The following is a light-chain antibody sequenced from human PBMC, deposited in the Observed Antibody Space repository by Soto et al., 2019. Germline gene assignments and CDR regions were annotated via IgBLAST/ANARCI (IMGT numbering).Light chain of an antibody. V-gene: IGKV3-20*01. CDR1: QSVISSY. CDR2: RAS. CDR3: QQYRSSPGIT. J-gene: IGKJ5*01. Sequence: EIVLTQSPGTLSLSPGERATLSCRASQSVISSYLSWDQQKTGQAPRLLIYRASGRATGIPDRFSGSGSGTDFTLPISRLEPEDFAVYYCQQYRSSPGITFGQGTRLEIK.